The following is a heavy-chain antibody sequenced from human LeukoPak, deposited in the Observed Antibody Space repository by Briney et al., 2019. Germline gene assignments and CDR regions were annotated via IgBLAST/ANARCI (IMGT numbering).Heavy chain of an antibody. V-gene: IGHV3-53*01. Sequence: GGSLRLSCAASGFTVSSNYMSWVRQAPGKGLEWVSVIYSGGSTYYADSVKGRFTISRHNSKNTLYLQMNSLRAEDTAIYYCVKGSANARPYYFDYWGQGTLVTVSS. D-gene: IGHD2-15*01. CDR3: VKGSANARPYYFDY. J-gene: IGHJ4*02. CDR2: IYSGGST. CDR1: GFTVSSNY.